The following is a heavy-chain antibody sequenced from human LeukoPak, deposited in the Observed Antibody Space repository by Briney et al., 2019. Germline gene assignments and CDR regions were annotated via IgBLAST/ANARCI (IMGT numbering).Heavy chain of an antibody. D-gene: IGHD6-19*01. CDR3: ARSIAVAGTVGAFDI. CDR2: IYPGGSDT. Sequence: GESLKISCKGSGYSFTSYWIGWVRQMPGKGLEWMGIIYPGGSDTRYSPSFQGQVTISADKSISTAYLQWSSLKASDTAMYYCARSIAVAGTVGAFDIWGQGTMVTVSS. J-gene: IGHJ3*02. CDR1: GYSFTSYW. V-gene: IGHV5-51*01.